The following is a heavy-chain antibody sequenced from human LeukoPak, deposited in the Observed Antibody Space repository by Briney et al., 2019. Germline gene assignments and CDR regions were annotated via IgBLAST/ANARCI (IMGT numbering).Heavy chain of an antibody. CDR1: GFTIGNYA. J-gene: IGHJ4*02. D-gene: IGHD5-18*01. V-gene: IGHV3-30-3*01. Sequence: GGSLRLSCLASGFTIGNYAMHWFRQAPDKGLEWVAVMSSTGNNKYYAGSVKGRFTISRDNSRNTLYLEMNSLRAEDTALYYCARDSHAPGTVTVSCYFDNWGQGTLVTVSS. CDR3: ARDSHAPGTVTVSCYFDN. CDR2: MSSTGNNK.